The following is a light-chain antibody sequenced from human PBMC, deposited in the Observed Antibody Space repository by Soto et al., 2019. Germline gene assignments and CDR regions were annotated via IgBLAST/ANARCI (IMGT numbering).Light chain of an antibody. CDR3: QQYNSYSRT. CDR1: QSISLW. Sequence: DSPMTQFPSTLSASAGDRVTITCRASQSISLWLAWYQQKPGKAPKLLIYKVSILASGVPSRFSGSGSGTEFTLTINSLQPDDFATYYCQQYNSYSRTFGQGTELEIK. V-gene: IGKV1-5*03. CDR2: KVS. J-gene: IGKJ2*01.